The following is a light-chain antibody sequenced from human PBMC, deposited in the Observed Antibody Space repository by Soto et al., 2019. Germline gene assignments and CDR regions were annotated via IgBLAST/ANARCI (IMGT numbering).Light chain of an antibody. CDR3: QQYGSSQLT. J-gene: IGKJ4*01. CDR1: QSVSSSY. Sequence: EIVLTQSPCTLSLSPGERATLSCRASQSVSSSYLAWYQQKPGQAPMLLIYGASSRATGIPDRFSGSGSGTDFTLTISRLEPEDFAVDYCQQYGSSQLTFGGGNKVEIK. CDR2: GAS. V-gene: IGKV3-20*01.